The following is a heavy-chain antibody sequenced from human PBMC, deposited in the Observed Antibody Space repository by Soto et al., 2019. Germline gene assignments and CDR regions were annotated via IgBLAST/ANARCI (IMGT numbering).Heavy chain of an antibody. J-gene: IGHJ4*02. V-gene: IGHV4-4*02. D-gene: IGHD2-21*01. Sequence: ASDTLSLTCAVTGGSISSSNWWSWVRQPPGKGLEWIGEIYHSGSTNYNPSLKSRVTISVDKSKNQFSLKLSSVTAADTAVYYCARAAYCGGVWLFDYWGQGTLVTVSS. CDR1: GGSISSSNW. CDR2: IYHSGST. CDR3: ARAAYCGGVWLFDY.